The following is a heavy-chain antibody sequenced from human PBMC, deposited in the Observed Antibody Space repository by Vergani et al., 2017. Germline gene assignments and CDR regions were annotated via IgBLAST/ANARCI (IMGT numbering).Heavy chain of an antibody. D-gene: IGHD4-23*01. Sequence: EVQLVESGGGLIQPGGSLRLSCAASGFTVSSNYMSWVRQAPGKGLEWVSVIYSGGSTYYADSVKGRFTISRDNSKNTLYLQMNSLRAEDTAVYYCARERGYGGNSGGDAFDIWGQGTMVTVSS. CDR3: ARERGYGGNSGGDAFDI. CDR2: IYSGGST. V-gene: IGHV3-53*01. J-gene: IGHJ3*02. CDR1: GFTVSSNY.